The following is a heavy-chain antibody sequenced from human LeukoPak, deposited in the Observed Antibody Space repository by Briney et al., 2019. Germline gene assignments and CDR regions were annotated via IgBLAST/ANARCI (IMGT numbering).Heavy chain of an antibody. CDR2: IYSGGST. CDR1: GFTLSTYS. V-gene: IGHV3-66*02. J-gene: IGHJ4*02. D-gene: IGHD5-12*01. Sequence: GGSLRLSCAASGFTLSTYSMNWVRQAPGKGLEWVSVIYSGGSTYYADSVKGRFTISRDNSKNTLYLQMNSLRPEDTAVYYCARDRGSYAWDYWGQGTLVTVSS. CDR3: ARDRGSYAWDY.